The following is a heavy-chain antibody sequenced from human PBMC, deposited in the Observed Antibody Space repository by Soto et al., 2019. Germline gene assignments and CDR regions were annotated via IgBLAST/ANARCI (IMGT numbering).Heavy chain of an antibody. CDR3: AGGGGWLQTE. V-gene: IGHV3-7*04. CDR2: IKQDGSEQ. J-gene: IGHJ4*02. D-gene: IGHD6-19*01. Sequence: EIQLVESGGGLVQPGGSLRLSCAASGFSFSNYWMSWVRQAPGKGLEWVAIIKQDGSEQLYVDSVKGRSTISRDNAKNATYLQRNSLRVEDTAVYYCAGGGGWLQTEWGQGTLVTVSS. CDR1: GFSFSNYW.